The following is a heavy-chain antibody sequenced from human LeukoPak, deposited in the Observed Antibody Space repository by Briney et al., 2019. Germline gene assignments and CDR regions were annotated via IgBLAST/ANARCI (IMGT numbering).Heavy chain of an antibody. V-gene: IGHV3-11*05. J-gene: IGHJ4*02. CDR3: ARDSRGYCRSTSCYVDY. CDR1: GFTFSDQY. Sequence: GGSLRLSCAASGFTFSDQYMNWIRQAPGKGLEWVSYISSTSSYTNYADSVKGRFTISRDNAKNSLYLQMNSLRAEDTAVYYCARDSRGYCRSTSCYVDYWGQGTLVTVSS. D-gene: IGHD2-2*01. CDR2: ISSTSSYT.